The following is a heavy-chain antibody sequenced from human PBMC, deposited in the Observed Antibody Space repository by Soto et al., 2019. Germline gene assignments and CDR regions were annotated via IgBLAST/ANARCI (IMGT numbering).Heavy chain of an antibody. CDR1: GVTFSSYA. Sequence: SVKVSCKAFGVTFSSYAICWVRQAPGQGLEWMRGIIPMFDSTNYAQKFQGRVTITADESTSTAFMELSSLRSEDTAVYYCARRVVVTSVRDIAYYYYGLDVWGQGTTVTVSS. CDR2: IIPMFDST. CDR3: ARRVVVTSVRDIAYYYYGLDV. D-gene: IGHD2-21*02. J-gene: IGHJ6*02. V-gene: IGHV1-69*13.